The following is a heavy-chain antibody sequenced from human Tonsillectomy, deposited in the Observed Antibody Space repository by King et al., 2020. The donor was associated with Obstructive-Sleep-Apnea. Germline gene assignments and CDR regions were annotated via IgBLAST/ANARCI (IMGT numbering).Heavy chain of an antibody. J-gene: IGHJ6*02. CDR3: ARGLGAITMVRGQGYYGMDV. V-gene: IGHV4-31*03. CDR2: IYYSGST. CDR1: GGSISSGGYY. Sequence: QLQESGPGLVKPSQTLSLTCTVSGGSISSGGYYWSWIRQHPGKGLEWIGYIYYSGSTYYNPSLKSRVTISVDTSKNQFSLKLSSVTAAGTAVYYCARGLGAITMVRGQGYYGMDVWGQGTTVTVSS. D-gene: IGHD3-10*01.